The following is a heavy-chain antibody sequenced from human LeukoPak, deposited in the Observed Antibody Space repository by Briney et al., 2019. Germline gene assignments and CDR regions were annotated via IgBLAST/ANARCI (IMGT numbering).Heavy chain of an antibody. V-gene: IGHV3-33*01. J-gene: IGHJ4*02. D-gene: IGHD3-16*01. CDR3: ARDGELIKGTFDY. CDR2: IWFDGGQK. CDR1: GFTFRSFG. Sequence: GGSLRLSCTASGFTFRSFGMHWVRQAPGKGLEWVALIWFDGGQKYYGDAVKGRFTISRDNSKKIVYLQMNSLRVEDTAVYYCARDGELIKGTFDYWGQGTLVTVSS.